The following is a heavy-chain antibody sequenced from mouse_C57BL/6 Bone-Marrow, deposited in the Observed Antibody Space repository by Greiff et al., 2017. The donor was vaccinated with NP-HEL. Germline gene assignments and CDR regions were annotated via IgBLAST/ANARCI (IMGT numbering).Heavy chain of an antibody. CDR2: IYPGDGDT. D-gene: IGHD3-1*01. Sequence: VQLVESGPELVKPGASVKISCKASGYAFSSSWMNWVKQRPGKGLEWIGRIYPGDGDTNYNGKFKGKATLTADKSSSTAYMQLSSLTSEDSAVYFCATIPPGDAMDYWGQGTSVTVSS. J-gene: IGHJ4*01. V-gene: IGHV1-82*01. CDR3: ATIPPGDAMDY. CDR1: GYAFSSSW.